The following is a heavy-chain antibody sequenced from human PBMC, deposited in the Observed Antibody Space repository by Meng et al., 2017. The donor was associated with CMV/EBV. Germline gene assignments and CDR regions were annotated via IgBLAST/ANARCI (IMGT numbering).Heavy chain of an antibody. CDR1: GGSISSSSYY. CDR2: IYYSGST. Sequence: PQRRESGPGLVLPSETLSLTCTDSGGSISSSSYYWGWIRQPPGKGLEWIGSIYYSGSTYYNPSLKSRVTISVDTSKNQFSLKLSSVTAADTAVYYCARSIAARPYRYNWFDPWGQGTLVTVSS. CDR3: ARSIAARPYRYNWFDP. J-gene: IGHJ5*02. D-gene: IGHD6-6*01. V-gene: IGHV4-39*07.